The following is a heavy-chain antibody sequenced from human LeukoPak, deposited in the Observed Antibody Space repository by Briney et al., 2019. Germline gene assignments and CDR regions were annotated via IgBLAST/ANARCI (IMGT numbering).Heavy chain of an antibody. Sequence: GGSLRLSCAASGFTFSNAWMNWVRQAPGKGLVWVSRIKSDGSSTTYADSVKGRFTISRDNAKNTLYLQMNSLRAEDTAVYYCSRDSLSSCGGDCYSGLDVWGQGTTVTVSS. CDR3: SRDSLSSCGGDCYSGLDV. D-gene: IGHD2-21*02. CDR1: GFTFSNAW. V-gene: IGHV3-74*01. CDR2: IKSDGSST. J-gene: IGHJ6*02.